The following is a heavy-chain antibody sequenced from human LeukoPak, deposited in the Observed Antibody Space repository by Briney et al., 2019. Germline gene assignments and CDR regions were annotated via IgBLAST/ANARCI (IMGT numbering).Heavy chain of an antibody. CDR3: ARHIGQAAPLMWIDY. J-gene: IGHJ4*02. CDR2: IYYSGST. Sequence: SETLSLTCTVSGGSISSSSYYWGWIRQPPGKGLEWIGSIYYSGSTYYNPSLKSRVTISVGTSKNQFSLKLSSVTAADTAVYYCARHIGQAAPLMWIDYWGQGTLVTVSS. V-gene: IGHV4-39*01. D-gene: IGHD2-8*01. CDR1: GGSISSSSYY.